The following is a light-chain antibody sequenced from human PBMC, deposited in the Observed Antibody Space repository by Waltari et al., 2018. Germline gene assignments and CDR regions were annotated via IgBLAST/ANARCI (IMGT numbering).Light chain of an antibody. J-gene: IGLJ3*02. V-gene: IGLV3-10*01. CDR1: ALPKRS. CDR2: EDS. CDR3: YSADIGGHHRV. Sequence: SYELTQPPSVSVSPGQTARITCSGDALPKRSTYWYQQKSGQAPVLVIFEDSQRPSGIPERFSGSSSGTMATLSINGAQVEDEGDYYCYSADIGGHHRVFGGGTKLTIL.